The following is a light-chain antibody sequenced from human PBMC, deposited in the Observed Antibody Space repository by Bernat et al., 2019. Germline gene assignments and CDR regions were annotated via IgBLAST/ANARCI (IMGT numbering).Light chain of an antibody. CDR3: QVYGNSPPAYT. V-gene: IGKV3-20*01. Sequence: GETATLSCRASQSVSSSYLAWYQQKPGQAPRLLMYATSSRATGIPDRFSGSVSGTDFTLTISRLEPEDFAVYYCQVYGNSPPAYTFGQGTKLEIQ. J-gene: IGKJ2*01. CDR1: QSVSSSY. CDR2: ATS.